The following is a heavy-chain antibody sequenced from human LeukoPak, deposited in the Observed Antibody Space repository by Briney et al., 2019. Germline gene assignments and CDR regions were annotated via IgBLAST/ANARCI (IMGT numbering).Heavy chain of an antibody. Sequence: GGSLRLSCAASGFSFDSYSMNWVRQAPGKGLEWVSYITSSSSYMYYPDSVKGRFTISRDNAKNSLYLQMNSLRAEDTAVYYCARDLERSDFDIWGQGTMVTVSS. CDR1: GFSFDSYS. CDR3: ARDLERSDFDI. J-gene: IGHJ3*02. D-gene: IGHD1-1*01. CDR2: ITSSSSYM. V-gene: IGHV3-21*01.